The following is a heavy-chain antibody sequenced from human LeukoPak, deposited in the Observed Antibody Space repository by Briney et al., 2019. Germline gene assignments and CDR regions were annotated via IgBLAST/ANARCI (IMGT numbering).Heavy chain of an antibody. V-gene: IGHV3-21*01. CDR3: ATSTYYYDISGRQKQEYYFDY. Sequence: GGSLRLSCAASGFTFSSYSMNWVRQAPGKGLEWVSSISSSGTYTYYADSLKGRFTISRDNAKNSLSLQMNSLRAGDTAVYYCATSTYYYDISGRQKQEYYFDYWGQGTLVTVSS. D-gene: IGHD3-22*01. J-gene: IGHJ4*02. CDR1: GFTFSSYS. CDR2: ISSSGTYT.